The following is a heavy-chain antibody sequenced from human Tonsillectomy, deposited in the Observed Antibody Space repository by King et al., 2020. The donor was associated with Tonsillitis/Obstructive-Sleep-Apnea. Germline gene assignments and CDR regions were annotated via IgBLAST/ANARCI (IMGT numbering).Heavy chain of an antibody. CDR3: ARDSPSPYYDFWGGYYSPDYYYYGMDV. J-gene: IGHJ6*02. Sequence: VQLVESGGGVVQPGRSLRLSCAASGFTFSSYGMHWVRQAPGKGLEWVAVIWYDGSNKYYADSVKGRFTISRDNSKNTLYLQMNSLRAEDTAVYYCARDSPSPYYDFWGGYYSPDYYYYGMDVWGQGTTVTVSS. V-gene: IGHV3-33*01. CDR2: IWYDGSNK. D-gene: IGHD3-3*01. CDR1: GFTFSSYG.